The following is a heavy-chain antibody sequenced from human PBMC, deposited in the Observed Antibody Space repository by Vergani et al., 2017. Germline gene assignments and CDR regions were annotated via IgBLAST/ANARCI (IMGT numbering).Heavy chain of an antibody. CDR2: IYYSGST. V-gene: IGHV4-31*03. CDR1: GGSISSGGYY. D-gene: IGHD2-2*01. CDR3: ARNPKMGHQLLRSYNWFDP. Sequence: QVQLQESGPGLVKPSQTLSLTCTVSGGSISSGGYYWSWIRQHXGKGLEWIGYIYYSGSTYYNPSLKSRVTISVDTSKNQFSLKLSSVTAADTAVYYCARNPKMGHQLLRSYNWFDPWGQGTLVTVSS. J-gene: IGHJ5*02.